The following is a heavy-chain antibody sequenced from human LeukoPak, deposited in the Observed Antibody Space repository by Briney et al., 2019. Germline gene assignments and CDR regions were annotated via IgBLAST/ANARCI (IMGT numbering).Heavy chain of an antibody. J-gene: IGHJ4*02. Sequence: PSETLSLTCAVYGGSFSGYYWSWIRQPPGKGLEWIGEINHSGSTNYNPSLKSRVNISVDTSKNQFYLKLSSVTAADTAGYYCARENVDIVATIRVYYFDYWGQGTLVTVSS. CDR3: ARENVDIVATIRVYYFDY. CDR1: GGSFSGYY. CDR2: INHSGST. V-gene: IGHV4-34*01. D-gene: IGHD5-12*01.